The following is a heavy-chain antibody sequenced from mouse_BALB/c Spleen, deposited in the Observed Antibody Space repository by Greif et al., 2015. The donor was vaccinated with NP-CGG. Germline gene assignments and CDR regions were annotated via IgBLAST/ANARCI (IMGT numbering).Heavy chain of an antibody. Sequence: VQLQQSGGDLVKPGGSLKLSCAASGFTFSSYGMSWVRQTPDKRLEWVATISSGGSYTYYPDSVKGRFTISRDNARNTLYLQMGSRKSDDTAMYYCARHRYRYDEGFDYWGQGTTRTVSS. J-gene: IGHJ2*01. CDR3: ARHRYRYDEGFDY. CDR2: ISSGGSYT. V-gene: IGHV5-6*01. CDR1: GFTFSSYG. D-gene: IGHD2-14*01.